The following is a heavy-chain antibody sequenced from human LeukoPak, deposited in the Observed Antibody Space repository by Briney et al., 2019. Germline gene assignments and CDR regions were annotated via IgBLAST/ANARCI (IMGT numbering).Heavy chain of an antibody. V-gene: IGHV4-39*07. CDR3: ARDSAGDYWLDP. CDR2: IYYSGST. Sequence: KPSETLSLTCTVSGVSISSSNYHWGWIRQPPGKGLEWIGNIYYSGSTYYNPSLKSRVTISVDTSKNQFSLKLTSVTTADTAVYFCARDSAGDYWLDPWGQGTPVTVSS. D-gene: IGHD7-27*01. J-gene: IGHJ5*02. CDR1: GVSISSSNYH.